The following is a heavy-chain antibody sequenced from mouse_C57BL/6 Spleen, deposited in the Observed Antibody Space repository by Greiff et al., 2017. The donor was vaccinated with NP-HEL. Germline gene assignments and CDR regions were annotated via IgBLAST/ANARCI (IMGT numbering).Heavy chain of an antibody. V-gene: IGHV1-64*01. J-gene: IGHJ2*01. Sequence: QVQLQQPGAELVKPGASVKLSCKASGYTFTSYWMHWVKQRPGQGLEWIGMIHPNSGSTNYNEKFKSKATLTVDKSSSTAYMQLSSLTSEDSAVYYCANNYGSKNYFDYWGQGTTLTVSS. CDR3: ANNYGSKNYFDY. D-gene: IGHD1-1*01. CDR2: IHPNSGST. CDR1: GYTFTSYW.